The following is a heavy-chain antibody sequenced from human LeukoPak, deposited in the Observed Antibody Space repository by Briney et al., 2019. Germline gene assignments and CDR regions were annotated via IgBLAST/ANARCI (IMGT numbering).Heavy chain of an antibody. D-gene: IGHD1-26*01. J-gene: IGHJ4*02. Sequence: GGSLRLSCAASGFTFSNSAMAWVRQAPGKGLEWVSAISGSGDKIHYADSVKGRFTISRDNSKNTLSLQMNSLRVEDTAIYYCAKDWSCDYWGQGTLITVSS. V-gene: IGHV3-23*01. CDR2: ISGSGDKI. CDR3: AKDWSCDY. CDR1: GFTFSNSA.